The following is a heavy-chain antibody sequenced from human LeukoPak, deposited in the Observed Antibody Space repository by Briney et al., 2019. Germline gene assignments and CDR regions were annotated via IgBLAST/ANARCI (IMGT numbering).Heavy chain of an antibody. J-gene: IGHJ5*02. V-gene: IGHV3-30*02. CDR3: ASGIAGT. Sequence: PGGSLRLPCAASGSIFSSYGMHWVRQAPGKGLEWVAFIRYDGNNKYYADSVKGRFTISRDNSKNTLYLQMNSLRAEDTAVYYCASGIAGTWGQGTLVTVSS. CDR1: GSIFSSYG. D-gene: IGHD1-20*01. CDR2: IRYDGNNK.